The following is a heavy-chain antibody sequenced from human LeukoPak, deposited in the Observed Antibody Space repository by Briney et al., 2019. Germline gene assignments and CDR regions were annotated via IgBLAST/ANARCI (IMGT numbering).Heavy chain of an antibody. D-gene: IGHD4-23*01. V-gene: IGHV3-7*01. Sequence: GGSLRLSCAASGFPFSSHGMSWVRQAPGKGLEWVANIKQDGSEKYYVDSVKGRFTISRDNAKNSLYLQMNSLRAEDTAVYYCARRGGNQQDYWGQGTLVTVSS. CDR3: ARRGGNQQDY. CDR2: IKQDGSEK. CDR1: GFPFSSHG. J-gene: IGHJ4*02.